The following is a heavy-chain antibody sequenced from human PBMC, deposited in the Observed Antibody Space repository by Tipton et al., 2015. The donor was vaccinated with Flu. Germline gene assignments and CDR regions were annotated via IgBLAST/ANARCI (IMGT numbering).Heavy chain of an antibody. CDR3: ARARIYQGADS. Sequence: TLSLTCTVSGGSVTSDDYYWNWLRQPAGKALEWIGRIYISGSTNYNPSLRGRVGISLDTSKNQFSLKLSSVTAADSAIYYCARARIYQGADSWGQGTLVTVSS. CDR1: GGSVTSDDYY. D-gene: IGHD2-2*01. V-gene: IGHV4-61*02. CDR2: IYISGST. J-gene: IGHJ4*02.